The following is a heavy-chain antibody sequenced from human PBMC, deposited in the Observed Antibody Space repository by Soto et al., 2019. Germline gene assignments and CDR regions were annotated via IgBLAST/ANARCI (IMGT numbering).Heavy chain of an antibody. CDR3: ASGYWTTPTHYYSYGMDV. CDR1: GYTFTSYA. D-gene: IGHD5-12*01. V-gene: IGHV1-3*05. CDR2: INAGNGNT. J-gene: IGHJ6*02. Sequence: QVQLVQSGAEEKKPGASVKVSCKASGYTFTSYAMHWVRQAPGQRLEWMGWINAGNGNTKYSQKFQGRATITRDTSASTAYMELSSLRSDDTAVYYCASGYWTTPTHYYSYGMDVWGQGTTVTVSS.